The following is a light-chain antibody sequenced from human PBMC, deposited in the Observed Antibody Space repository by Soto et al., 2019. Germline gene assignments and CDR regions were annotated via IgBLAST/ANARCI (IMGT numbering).Light chain of an antibody. CDR1: SSDVGSYNL. V-gene: IGLV2-23*01. CDR3: CSYAGTPSLL. CDR2: EGS. Sequence: QSVLTQPASVSGSPGQSITISCTGTSSDVGSYNLVSWYQQHPDKAPKLMIYEGSKRPAGVSDRFSGSKSGNTASLTISGLQAEDEANYYCCSYAGTPSLLFGGGTKVTV. J-gene: IGLJ2*01.